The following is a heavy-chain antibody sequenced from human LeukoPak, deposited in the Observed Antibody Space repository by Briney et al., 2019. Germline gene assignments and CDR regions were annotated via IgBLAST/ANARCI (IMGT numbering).Heavy chain of an antibody. CDR1: GFTFSSYA. Sequence: GGSLRLSCAASGFTFSSYAMHWVRQAPGQGLEWVAIMSYDGSNKYYADSVKGRFTISRDNSKNTLYLQMNSLRAEDTAVYYCARGNRFLEWLPFDYWGQGTLVTVSS. CDR2: MSYDGSNK. CDR3: ARGNRFLEWLPFDY. J-gene: IGHJ4*02. D-gene: IGHD3-3*01. V-gene: IGHV3-30-3*01.